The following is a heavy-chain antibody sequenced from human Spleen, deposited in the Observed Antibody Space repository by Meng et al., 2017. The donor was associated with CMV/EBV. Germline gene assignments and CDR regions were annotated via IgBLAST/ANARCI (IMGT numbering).Heavy chain of an antibody. CDR3: AKDIAPHDFWSGYFDY. CDR1: GFTFSSYG. J-gene: IGHJ4*02. CDR2: IRYDGSNK. Sequence: GGSLRFSCASSGFTFSSYGMHWVRQAPGKGLEWVAFIRYDGSNKYYADSVKGRFTISRDNSKNSLYLQMNSLRAEDTALYYCAKDIAPHDFWSGYFDYWGQGTLVTVSS. V-gene: IGHV3-30*02. D-gene: IGHD3-3*01.